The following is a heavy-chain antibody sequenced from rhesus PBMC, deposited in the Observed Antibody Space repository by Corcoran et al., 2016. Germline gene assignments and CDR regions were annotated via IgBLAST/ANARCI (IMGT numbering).Heavy chain of an antibody. Sequence: QVQLEESGPGLVRPSETLSLTCAVSGGSISGYTWNWIRQPPGKGLGGIGYIGGRIGRTAYNPSPKSRVTISTDTSKNQLSLRLISVTAADTAVYYCARESEYYFDYWGQGVLVTVSS. J-gene: IGHJ4*01. V-gene: IGHV4S5*01. CDR3: ARESEYYFDY. D-gene: IGHD2-39*01. CDR1: GGSISGYT. CDR2: IGGRIGRT.